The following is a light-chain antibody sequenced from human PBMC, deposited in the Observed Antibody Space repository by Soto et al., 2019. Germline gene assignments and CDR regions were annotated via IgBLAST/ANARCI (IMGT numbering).Light chain of an antibody. J-gene: IGKJ1*01. CDR1: QSLVHSDGNTY. Sequence: DIVMTQTPLSSPVTLGQPASISCRSSQSLVHSDGNTYLSWLQQRPGQPPRLLIYNISNRFSGVPDRFRGSGSGTEFTLTISSLQSQDFAIYYCQQYNNWPRTFGQGTKVEI. CDR3: QQYNNWPRT. V-gene: IGKV2-24*01. CDR2: NIS.